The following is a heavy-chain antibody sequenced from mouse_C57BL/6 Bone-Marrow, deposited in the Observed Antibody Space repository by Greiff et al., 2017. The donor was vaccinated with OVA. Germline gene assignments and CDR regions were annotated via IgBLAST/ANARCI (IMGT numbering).Heavy chain of an antibody. CDR1: GYTFTDYN. J-gene: IGHJ3*01. V-gene: IGHV1-18*01. CDR3: ASSGVTTVVRFAY. D-gene: IGHD1-1*01. CDR2: INPNNGGT. Sequence: VQLQQSGPELVKPGASVKIPCKASGYTFTDYNMDWVKQSHGKSLEWIGDINPNNGGTIYNQKFKGKATLTVDKSSSTAYMELRSLTSEDTAVYYCASSGVTTVVRFAYWGQGTLVTVSA.